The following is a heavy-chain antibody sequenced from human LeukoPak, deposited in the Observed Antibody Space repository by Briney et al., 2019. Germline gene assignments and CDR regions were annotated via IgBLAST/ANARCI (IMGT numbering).Heavy chain of an antibody. V-gene: IGHV3-33*01. D-gene: IGHD3-22*01. CDR1: GFTFSSYG. J-gene: IGHJ6*02. Sequence: GGPLRLSCAASGFTFSSYGMHWVRQAPGKGLEWVAVIWYDGSNKYYADSVKGRFTISRDNSKNTLYLQMNSLRAEDTAVYYCARGPYDRPYYGMDVWGQGTTVTVSS. CDR3: ARGPYDRPYYGMDV. CDR2: IWYDGSNK.